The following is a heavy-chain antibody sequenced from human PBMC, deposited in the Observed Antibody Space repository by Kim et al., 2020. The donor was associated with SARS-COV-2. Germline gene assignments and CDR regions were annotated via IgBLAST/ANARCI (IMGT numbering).Heavy chain of an antibody. V-gene: IGHV3-9*01. J-gene: IGHJ4*02. CDR3: AKDWGSGSYYSPLVY. D-gene: IGHD3-10*01. Sequence: DSVKGRFTISRDNAKNSLYLQMNSLRAEDTALYYCAKDWGSGSYYSPLVYWGQGTLVTVSS.